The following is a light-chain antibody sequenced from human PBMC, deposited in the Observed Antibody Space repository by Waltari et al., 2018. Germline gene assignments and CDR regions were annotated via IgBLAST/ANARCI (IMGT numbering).Light chain of an antibody. V-gene: IGKV3-15*01. CDR1: QSVGGN. Sequence: EIVMTQSPATLSVSPGERATLSCRASQSVGGNLAWYQQKPDQAPRLLIYTASTRATGIPARFSGSGSGTEFTLTISSLQSEDFAVYYCQQYNNWPRTFSQGTKVEIK. CDR3: QQYNNWPRT. CDR2: TAS. J-gene: IGKJ1*01.